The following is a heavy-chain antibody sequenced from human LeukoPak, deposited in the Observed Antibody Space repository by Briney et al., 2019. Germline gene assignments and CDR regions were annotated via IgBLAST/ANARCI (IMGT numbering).Heavy chain of an antibody. CDR3: ARLGIAAAGRPFDY. D-gene: IGHD6-13*01. Sequence: PGGSLRLSCAASGFTFDDYGMSWVRQAPGKGLEWVSGINWNGGSTGYADSVKGRFTISRDNAKNSLYLQMNSLRAEGTALYYCARLGIAAAGRPFDYWGQGTLVTVSS. J-gene: IGHJ4*02. CDR2: INWNGGST. CDR1: GFTFDDYG. V-gene: IGHV3-20*04.